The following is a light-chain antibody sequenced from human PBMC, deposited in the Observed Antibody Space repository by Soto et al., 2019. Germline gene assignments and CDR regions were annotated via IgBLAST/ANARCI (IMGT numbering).Light chain of an antibody. J-gene: IGKJ2*01. Sequence: DILMTQSPSTLSASVGDRVTITCRASQKIHSWLAWYQQKPGKAPKVLIYDASTLEGGVSSRFGGSGPGPEFTLTISSLQPDEFATYYCQQYHTYSYTFGQGTKLET. CDR1: QKIHSW. CDR3: QQYHTYSYT. CDR2: DAS. V-gene: IGKV1-5*01.